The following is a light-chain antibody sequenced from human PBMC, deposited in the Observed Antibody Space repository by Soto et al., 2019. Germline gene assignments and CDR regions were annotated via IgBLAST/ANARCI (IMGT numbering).Light chain of an antibody. CDR1: QSVSSN. V-gene: IGKV3-15*01. CDR3: QHYNNWPRT. J-gene: IGKJ1*01. CDR2: GAS. Sequence: EIVMTQSQATLSVSPGERATLSCRASQSVSSNLAWYQQKPGQAPRLLIYGASTRATGIPARFSGSRSGTELTLTISSLQSEDFAVYYCQHYNNWPRTFGQGTKVEIK.